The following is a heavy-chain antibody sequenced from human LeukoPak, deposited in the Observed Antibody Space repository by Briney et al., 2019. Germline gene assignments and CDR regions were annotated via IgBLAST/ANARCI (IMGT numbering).Heavy chain of an antibody. J-gene: IGHJ3*02. V-gene: IGHV3-30-3*01. CDR1: GFTFRNYV. Sequence: PGGSLRLSCAASGFTFRNYVIHWVRQAPGKGLEWVAVTSSDLNVKLYADSVKGRFTISRDNSKNTLYLQMNSLRAEDTAVYYCGKNRYSGSLSPFDIWGQGTMVTVSS. D-gene: IGHD1-26*01. CDR3: GKNRYSGSLSPFDI. CDR2: TSSDLNVK.